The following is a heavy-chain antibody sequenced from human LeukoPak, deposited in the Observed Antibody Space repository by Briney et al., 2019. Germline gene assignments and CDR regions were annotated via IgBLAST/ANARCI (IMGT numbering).Heavy chain of an antibody. CDR2: IIPIFGTA. V-gene: IGHV1-69*01. D-gene: IGHD3-22*01. Sequence: ASVKVSCKASGGTFSSYAISWVRQAPGQGLEWMGGIIPIFGTANYAQKFQGRVTITADESTSTAYMELSSLRSEDTAVYYCASGQGMVIDYYYYYMDVWGKGTTVTVSS. J-gene: IGHJ6*03. CDR1: GGTFSSYA. CDR3: ASGQGMVIDYYYYYMDV.